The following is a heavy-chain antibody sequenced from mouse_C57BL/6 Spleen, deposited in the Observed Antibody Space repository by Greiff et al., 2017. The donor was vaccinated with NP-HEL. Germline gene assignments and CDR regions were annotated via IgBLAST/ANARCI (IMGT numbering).Heavy chain of an antibody. CDR3: ARDTLRWLPHYFDY. Sequence: EVKLMESGGGLVKPGGSLKLSCAASGFTFSSYAMSWVRQTPEKRLEWVATISDGGSYTYYPDNVKGRFTISRDNAKNNLYLQMSHLKSEDTAMYYCARDTLRWLPHYFDYWGQGTTLTVSS. D-gene: IGHD2-3*01. CDR2: ISDGGSYT. V-gene: IGHV5-4*01. J-gene: IGHJ2*01. CDR1: GFTFSSYA.